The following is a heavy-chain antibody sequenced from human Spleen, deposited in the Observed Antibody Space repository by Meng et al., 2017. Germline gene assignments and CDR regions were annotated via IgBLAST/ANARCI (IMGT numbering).Heavy chain of an antibody. Sequence: ELQLVGSGGGIVQPGGSLRLSCAASGFTFSSSWMHWVRQVPGKGLVWVSRINTNRTITDYAGSVKGRFTISRDNAKNTLFLQMNSLRAEDTAVYYCIRYTYGRTVIVYWGQGTLVTVSS. CDR3: IRYTYGRTVIVY. CDR2: INTNRTIT. CDR1: GFTFSSSW. D-gene: IGHD2-2*02. J-gene: IGHJ4*02. V-gene: IGHV3-74*01.